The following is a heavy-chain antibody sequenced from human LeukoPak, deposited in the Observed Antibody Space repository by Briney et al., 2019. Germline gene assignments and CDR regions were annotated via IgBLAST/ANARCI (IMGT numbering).Heavy chain of an antibody. CDR2: IYYSGST. CDR3: ARDRDWFDP. V-gene: IGHV4-59*01. J-gene: IGHJ5*02. Sequence: SETLSLTCTVSGGSISSYYWSWIRQPPGKGLEWIGYIYYSGSTNYNPSLKSRVTISVDTSKNQFSLKLSSMTAADTAVYYCARDRDWFDPWGQGTLVTVSS. CDR1: GGSISSYY.